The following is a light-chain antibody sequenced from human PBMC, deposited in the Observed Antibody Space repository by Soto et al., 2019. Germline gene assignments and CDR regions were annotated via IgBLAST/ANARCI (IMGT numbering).Light chain of an antibody. Sequence: EIVLTQSPGTLSLSPGERATLSCRASQRVSSNYLAWNQQKPGQPPRLLIYGASSRATGIPDRFSGSGSGTDFTLTINRLEPEDFAVYYCQQYGNSPFAFGPGTKLHIK. V-gene: IGKV3-20*01. CDR2: GAS. CDR1: QRVSSNY. CDR3: QQYGNSPFA. J-gene: IGKJ3*01.